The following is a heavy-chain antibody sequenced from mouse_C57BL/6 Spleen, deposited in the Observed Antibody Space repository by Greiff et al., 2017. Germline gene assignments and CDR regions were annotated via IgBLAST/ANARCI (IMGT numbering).Heavy chain of an antibody. Sequence: QVQLQQPGAELVKPGASVKLSCKASGYTFTSYWMHWVKQRPGQGLEWIGMIHPNSGSTNYNEKFKSKATLTVDKSSSTAYMQLSSLTSEDSAVYYCARSHSLNYYGSSYFDYWGQGTTLTVSS. J-gene: IGHJ2*01. D-gene: IGHD1-1*01. CDR3: ARSHSLNYYGSSYFDY. CDR2: IHPNSGST. V-gene: IGHV1-64*01. CDR1: GYTFTSYW.